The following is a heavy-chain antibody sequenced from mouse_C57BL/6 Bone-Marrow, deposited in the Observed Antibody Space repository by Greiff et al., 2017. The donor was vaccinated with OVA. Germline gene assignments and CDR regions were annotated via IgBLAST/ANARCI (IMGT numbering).Heavy chain of an antibody. CDR1: GFSLTSYG. CDR3: AKKRKYDYGSSDVDYYAMDY. CDR2: IWRGGST. D-gene: IGHD1-1*01. Sequence: VQRVESGPGLVQPSQSLSITCTVSGFSLTSYGVHWVRQSPGKGLEWLGVIWRGGSTDYNAAFMSRLSLTKDNSKSQVFFKMNSLQADDTAIYYCAKKRKYDYGSSDVDYYAMDYWGQGTSVTVSS. J-gene: IGHJ4*01. V-gene: IGHV2-5*01.